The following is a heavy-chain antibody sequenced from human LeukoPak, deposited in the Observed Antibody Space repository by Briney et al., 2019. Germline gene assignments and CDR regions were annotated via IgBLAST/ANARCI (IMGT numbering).Heavy chain of an antibody. CDR3: ARLNYGSGSYPHYFDY. CDR2: IYYSGST. D-gene: IGHD3-10*01. Sequence: SETLSLTCTVSSGSISSYYWSWIRQPPGKGLEWIGYIYYSGSTNYNPSLKSRVTISVDTSKNQFSLKLSSVTAADTAVYYCARLNYGSGSYPHYFDYWGQGTLLTVSS. V-gene: IGHV4-59*01. J-gene: IGHJ4*02. CDR1: SGSISSYY.